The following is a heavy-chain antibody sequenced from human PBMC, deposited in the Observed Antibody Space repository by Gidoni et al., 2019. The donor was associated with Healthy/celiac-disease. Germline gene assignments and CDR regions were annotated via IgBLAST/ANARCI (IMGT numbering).Heavy chain of an antibody. Sequence: EVTLLESGGGLVQPGGSLSLSCAASGFTFSSDAMSWVRQAPGKGLGWVSAIRGSGGSTYYADSVKGRFTISRDNSKNTLYLQMNSLRAEDTAVYYCANINTVTTGSRYYYGMDVWGQGTTVTVSS. V-gene: IGHV3-23*01. J-gene: IGHJ6*02. D-gene: IGHD4-17*01. CDR1: GFTFSSDA. CDR3: ANINTVTTGSRYYYGMDV. CDR2: IRGSGGST.